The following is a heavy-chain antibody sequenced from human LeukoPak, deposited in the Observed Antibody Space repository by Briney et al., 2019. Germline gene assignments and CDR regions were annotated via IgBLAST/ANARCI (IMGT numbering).Heavy chain of an antibody. CDR2: IKEDGSET. CDR3: ARETPRRGETRDGYR. D-gene: IGHD5-24*01. V-gene: IGHV3-7*01. CDR1: GFIFKKYW. Sequence: GGSLRLSCAASGFIFKKYWMNWVRQVPGKGLECLANIKEDGSETYYADSVKGRFTISRDDPKNLLFLQINSLRVEDTAVYYCARETPRRGETRDGYRWGQGTVVTVSS. J-gene: IGHJ4*02.